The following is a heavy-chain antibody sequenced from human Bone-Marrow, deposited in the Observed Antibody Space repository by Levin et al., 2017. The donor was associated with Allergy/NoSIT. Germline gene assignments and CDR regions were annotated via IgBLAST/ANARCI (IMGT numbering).Heavy chain of an antibody. CDR3: ARGAKGGYEFRVPFDP. CDR2: LNPTVGTT. CDR1: GYTFTSHY. J-gene: IGHJ5*02. V-gene: IGHV1-46*01. D-gene: IGHD5-12*01. Sequence: ASVKVSCKTSGYTFTSHYMNWLRQAPGQGLEWLGMLNPTVGTTNYAQKFQGRVTMTRDTSTGTVYMELSSLRFEDTAVYYCARGAKGGYEFRVPFDPWGQGTLVTVSS.